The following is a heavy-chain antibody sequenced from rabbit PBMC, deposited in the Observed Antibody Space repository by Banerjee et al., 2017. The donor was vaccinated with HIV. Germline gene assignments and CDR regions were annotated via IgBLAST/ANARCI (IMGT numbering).Heavy chain of an antibody. V-gene: IGHV1S40*01. CDR2: IYAGSSGTT. D-gene: IGHD4-2*01. CDR1: GFSFSSSYY. CDR3: ARGGWDMLTMYLAL. Sequence: QSLEESGGDLVKPGASLTLTCTASGFSFSSSYYMCWVRQAPGKGLEWIACIYAGSSGTTYYASWAKGRFTISKTSSTTVTLQMTSLTAADTATYFCARGGWDMLTMYLALWGQGTLVTVS. J-gene: IGHJ3*01.